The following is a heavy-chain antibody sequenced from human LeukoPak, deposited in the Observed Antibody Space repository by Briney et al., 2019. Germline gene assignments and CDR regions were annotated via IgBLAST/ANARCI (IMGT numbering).Heavy chain of an antibody. D-gene: IGHD2-15*01. CDR2: IIPIFGIA. V-gene: IGHV1-69*04. Sequence: RASVKVSCKASGGTFSSYAISWVRQAPGQGLEWMGRIIPIFGIANYAQKFPGRVTITADKSTSTAYMELSSLRSEDTAVYYCARERERGGYTFDYWGQGTLVTVSS. CDR1: GGTFSSYA. CDR3: ARERERGGYTFDY. J-gene: IGHJ4*02.